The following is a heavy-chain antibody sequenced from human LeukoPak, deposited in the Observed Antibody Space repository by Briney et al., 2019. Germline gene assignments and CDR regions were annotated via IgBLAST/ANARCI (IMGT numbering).Heavy chain of an antibody. CDR1: GFTVSSNY. D-gene: IGHD6-13*01. CDR2: IYSGGST. CDR3: ARRADSSSWYAGDYFDY. J-gene: IGHJ4*02. V-gene: IGHV3-66*01. Sequence: GGSLRLSCAASGFTVSSNYMSWVRQAPGKGLEWVSVIYSGGSTYYADSVKGRFTISRDNSKNTLYLQMNSLSAEDTAVYYCARRADSSSWYAGDYFDYWGQGTLVTVSS.